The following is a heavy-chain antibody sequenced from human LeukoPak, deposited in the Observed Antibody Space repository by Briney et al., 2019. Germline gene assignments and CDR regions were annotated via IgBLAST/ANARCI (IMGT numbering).Heavy chain of an antibody. CDR2: IYYSGST. J-gene: IGHJ5*02. V-gene: IGHV4-59*08. Sequence: PSETLSLTCTVSGGSISIYYGSWIRQPPGKGLEWIGYIYYSGSTNYNPSLKSRVTISVDTSKNQFSLKLSSVTAADTAVYYCARHSSGVGRFDPWGQGTLVTVSS. D-gene: IGHD2-15*01. CDR1: GGSISIYY. CDR3: ARHSSGVGRFDP.